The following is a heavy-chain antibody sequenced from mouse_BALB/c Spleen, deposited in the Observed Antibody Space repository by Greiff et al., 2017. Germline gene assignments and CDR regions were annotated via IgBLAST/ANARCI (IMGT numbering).Heavy chain of an antibody. CDR3: AALYYGNQAWFAY. D-gene: IGHD2-1*01. V-gene: IGHV1-69*02. CDR2: IDPSDSET. CDR1: GYTFTSYW. J-gene: IGHJ3*01. Sequence: QVQLQQPGAELVKPGAPVKLSCKASGYTFTSYWMNWVKQRPGRGLEWIGRIDPSDSETHYNQKFKDKATLTVDKSSSTAYIQLSSLTSEDSAVYYCAALYYGNQAWFAYWGQGTLVTVSA.